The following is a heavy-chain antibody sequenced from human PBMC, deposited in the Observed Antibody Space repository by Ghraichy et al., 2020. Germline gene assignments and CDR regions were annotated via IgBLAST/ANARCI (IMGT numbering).Heavy chain of an antibody. V-gene: IGHV1-2*04. D-gene: IGHD3-3*01. CDR2: INPNSGGT. CDR1: GYTFTGYY. CDR3: ARGQGYDFWSGYYSYYYGMDV. J-gene: IGHJ6*02. Sequence: ASVKVSCKASGYTFTGYYMHWVRQAPGQGLEWMGWINPNSGGTNYAQKFQGWVTMTRDTSISTAYMELSRLRSDDTAVYYCARGQGYDFWSGYYSYYYGMDVWGQGTTVTVSS.